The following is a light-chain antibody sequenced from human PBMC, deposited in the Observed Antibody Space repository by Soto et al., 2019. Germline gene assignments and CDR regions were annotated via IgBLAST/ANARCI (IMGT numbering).Light chain of an antibody. V-gene: IGKV1-5*03. CDR2: KAS. CDR1: QSFSSW. J-gene: IGKJ4*01. CDR3: QQYNSYSLT. Sequence: DIQMTQSPSTLSASVGDRVTITCRASQSFSSWLAWYQQKPGKAPKLLIYKASSLESGVPSRFSGSGSGTEFTLTISSLQPDDVATYYCQQYNSYSLTFGGGTKVEIK.